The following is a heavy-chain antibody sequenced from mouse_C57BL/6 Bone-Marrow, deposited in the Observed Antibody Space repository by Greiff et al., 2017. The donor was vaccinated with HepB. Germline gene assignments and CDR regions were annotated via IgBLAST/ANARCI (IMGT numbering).Heavy chain of an antibody. CDR3: ASKADYYGSSYWCFDV. J-gene: IGHJ1*01. D-gene: IGHD1-1*01. V-gene: IGHV1-59*01. Sequence: QVQLQQPGAELVRPGTSVKLSCKASGYTFTSYWMHWVKQRPGQGLEWIGVIDPSDSYTNYNQKFKGKATLTVDTSSSTAYMQLSSLTSEDSAVYYCASKADYYGSSYWCFDVWGSGTAITVSS. CDR1: GYTFTSYW. CDR2: IDPSDSYT.